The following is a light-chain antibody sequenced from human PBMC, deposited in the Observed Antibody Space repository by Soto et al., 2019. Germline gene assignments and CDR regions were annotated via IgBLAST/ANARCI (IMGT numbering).Light chain of an antibody. V-gene: IGLV1-47*02. CDR2: SNN. CDR1: SSNIGGTNY. J-gene: IGLJ3*02. Sequence: QSVLTQPPSASGTPGQKVFISCSGSSSNIGGTNYAYWYQQLPGAAPKLLMHSNNLRPSGVPERISGSKFGTAASLAISGLRSEDEADYYCAAWDDSLNGPVFGGGTKVTVL. CDR3: AAWDDSLNGPV.